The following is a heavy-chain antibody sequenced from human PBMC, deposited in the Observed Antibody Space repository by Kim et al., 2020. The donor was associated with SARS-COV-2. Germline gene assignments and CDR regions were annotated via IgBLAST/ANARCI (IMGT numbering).Heavy chain of an antibody. Sequence: GGSLRLSCAASGFTFSSYAMSWVRQAPGKGLEWVSAISGSGGSTYYADSVKGRFTISRDNSKNTLYLQMNSLRAEDTAVYYCAKYVLEFYYYDSSGRDAFYIWGQGTMVTVSS. J-gene: IGHJ3*02. D-gene: IGHD3-22*01. CDR1: GFTFSSYA. CDR3: AKYVLEFYYYDSSGRDAFYI. V-gene: IGHV3-23*01. CDR2: ISGSGGST.